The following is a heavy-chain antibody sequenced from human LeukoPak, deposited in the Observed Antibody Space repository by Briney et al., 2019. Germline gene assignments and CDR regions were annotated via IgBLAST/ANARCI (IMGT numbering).Heavy chain of an antibody. V-gene: IGHV1-46*03. CDR1: GYTFTSYY. Sequence: GASVKVSCKASGYTFTSYYMHWVRQAPGQGPEWMGIINPSGGSTSYAQKFQGRVTMTRDTSTSTVYMELSSLRSEDTAVYYCARRAYDFWSGLSYYFDYWGQGTLVTVSS. J-gene: IGHJ4*02. CDR3: ARRAYDFWSGLSYYFDY. CDR2: INPSGGST. D-gene: IGHD3-3*01.